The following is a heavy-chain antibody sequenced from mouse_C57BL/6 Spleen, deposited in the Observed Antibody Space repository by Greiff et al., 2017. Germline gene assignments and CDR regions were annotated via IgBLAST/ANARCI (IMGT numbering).Heavy chain of an antibody. CDR2: IHPSDSDL. V-gene: IGHV1-74*01. CDR3: APNYDLPYYAMDY. D-gene: IGHD2-4*01. CDR1: GYTFTSYW. Sequence: QVQLKQPGAELVKPGASVKVSCKASGYTFTSYWMHWVKQRPGQGLEWIGRIHPSDSDLNYNQTFKGSATLTVDKSSSTAYMQLSSLTSEDSAVYYCAPNYDLPYYAMDYWGQGTSVTVSS. J-gene: IGHJ4*01.